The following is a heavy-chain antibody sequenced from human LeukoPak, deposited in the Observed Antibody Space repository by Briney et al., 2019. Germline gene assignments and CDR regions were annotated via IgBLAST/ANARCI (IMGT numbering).Heavy chain of an antibody. D-gene: IGHD3-22*01. J-gene: IGHJ4*02. CDR3: ARGGYDSSGSYSQPFDY. Sequence: PGGSLRLSCAASGFTFSDYYMSWIRQAPGKGLEWVSYISSSSYTNYSDSVKDRFTISRDNAKNSLYLQMNSLRAEDTAVYYCARGGYDSSGSYSQPFDYWGQGTLVTVSS. CDR1: GFTFSDYY. CDR2: ISSSSYT. V-gene: IGHV3-11*05.